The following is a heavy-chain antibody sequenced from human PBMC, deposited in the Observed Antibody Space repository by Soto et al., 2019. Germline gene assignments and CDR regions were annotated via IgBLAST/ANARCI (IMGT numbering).Heavy chain of an antibody. Sequence: EVQLVESGGGLLQPGGSLTLSCTASGFTFSNYWMHWVRQAPGTGLVWVSRTKSDGSGTSYTDSVKGRITISRDNAYNTLYSQLRNLGAEDTAVYYCARGGFDYGPGRMDVWGKGTTVIVSS. CDR1: GFTFSNYW. D-gene: IGHD3-10*01. V-gene: IGHV3-74*01. CDR2: TKSDGSGT. J-gene: IGHJ6*04. CDR3: ARGGFDYGPGRMDV.